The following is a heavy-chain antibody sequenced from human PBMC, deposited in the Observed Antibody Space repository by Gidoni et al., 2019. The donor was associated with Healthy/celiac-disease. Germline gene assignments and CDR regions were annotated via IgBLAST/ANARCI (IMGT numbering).Heavy chain of an antibody. V-gene: IGHV3-30*18. Sequence: GFTFSSYGMHWVRQAPGKGLEWVAVISYDGSNKYYADSVKGRFTISRANSKNTLYLQMNSLRAEDTAVYYCAKEYYYDSSGYPYNWFDPWGQGTLVTVTS. CDR3: AKEYYYDSSGYPYNWFDP. CDR1: GFTFSSYG. D-gene: IGHD3-22*01. J-gene: IGHJ5*02. CDR2: ISYDGSNK.